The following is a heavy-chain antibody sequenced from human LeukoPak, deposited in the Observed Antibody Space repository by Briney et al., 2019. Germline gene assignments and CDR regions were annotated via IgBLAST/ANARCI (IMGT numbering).Heavy chain of an antibody. CDR3: AKDRGQRSDFDY. CDR2: LRYDGRSN. D-gene: IGHD3-16*01. Sequence: GGSLRLSCAASGFPFTSSAIYWVRQAPGKGLEWVAFLRYDGRSNYYADSVKGRFTISRDNSKNTLYLQMNSLRGEDTAVYYCAKDRGQRSDFDYWGQGTLVTVSS. J-gene: IGHJ4*02. CDR1: GFPFTSSA. V-gene: IGHV3-30*02.